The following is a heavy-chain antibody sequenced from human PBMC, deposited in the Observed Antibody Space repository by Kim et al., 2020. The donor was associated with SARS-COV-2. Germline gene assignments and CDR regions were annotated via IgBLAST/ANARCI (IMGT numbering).Heavy chain of an antibody. CDR1: GFTFSSYG. J-gene: IGHJ4*02. D-gene: IGHD1-26*01. Sequence: GGSLRLSCAASGFTFSSYGMHWVRQAPGKGLEWVAVIWYDGSNKYYADSVKGRFTISRDNAKNTLYVQMNSLRAEDTAGYYCAREGVVGEVAGIDYWGQGTLVTVSS. V-gene: IGHV3-33*01. CDR3: AREGVVGEVAGIDY. CDR2: IWYDGSNK.